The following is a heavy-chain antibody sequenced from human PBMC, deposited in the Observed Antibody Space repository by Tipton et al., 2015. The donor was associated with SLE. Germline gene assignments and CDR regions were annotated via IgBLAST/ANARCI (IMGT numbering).Heavy chain of an antibody. CDR3: ARRDSSGCYDY. Sequence: QVQLVQSGAEVKQPGASVIVSCKASRDTFTDYYIHWVRQAPGQGLEWMGVTHPYGGLTDFAQRFQGRVTMTRDTSTSTVYMELSSLSSADTAIYYCARRDSSGCYDYWGQRTLVTVSS. J-gene: IGHJ4*02. V-gene: IGHV1-46*01. CDR2: THPYGGLT. D-gene: IGHD3-22*01. CDR1: RDTFTDYY.